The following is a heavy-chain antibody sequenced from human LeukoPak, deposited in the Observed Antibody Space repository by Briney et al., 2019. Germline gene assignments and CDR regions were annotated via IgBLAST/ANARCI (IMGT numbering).Heavy chain of an antibody. V-gene: IGHV4-61*01. J-gene: IGHJ5*02. CDR2: IYYSGST. CDR1: GYSISSGYY. CDR3: ARGYYDSSGYSIDP. D-gene: IGHD3-22*01. Sequence: SETLSLTCTVSGYSISSGYYWGWIRQPPGKGPEWIGYIYYSGSTNYNPSLKSRVTISVDTSKNQFSLKLSSVTAADTAVYYCARGYYDSSGYSIDPWGQGTLVTVSS.